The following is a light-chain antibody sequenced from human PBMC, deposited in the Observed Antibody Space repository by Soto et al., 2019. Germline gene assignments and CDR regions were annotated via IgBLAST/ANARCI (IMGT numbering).Light chain of an antibody. CDR1: QDIRGA. Sequence: AILLTQSPSSLSASVGDRVTITCRASQDIRGALAWYQQKPGKHPKLLIFYVFSLQSGIPSRFSGNRSGTDFTLTISSLQAEDFATYYCQQFNPYPITFGQGTRLEIK. CDR3: QQFNPYPIT. V-gene: IGKV1-13*02. CDR2: YVF. J-gene: IGKJ5*01.